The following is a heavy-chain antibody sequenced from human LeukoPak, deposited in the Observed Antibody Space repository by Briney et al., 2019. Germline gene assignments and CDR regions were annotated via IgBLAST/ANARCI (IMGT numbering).Heavy chain of an antibody. Sequence: GVSLRLSCAASGFTFSSYAMNWVRQARGKGLEWVSTISGSGGRKHYADSVEGRFTISRDNSKNTVYLQMNSLRAEDTAIYYCAKAQLRLGELPYFDYWGQGTLVTVSS. CDR3: AKAQLRLGELPYFDY. D-gene: IGHD3-16*01. CDR2: ISGSGGRK. J-gene: IGHJ4*02. CDR1: GFTFSSYA. V-gene: IGHV3-23*01.